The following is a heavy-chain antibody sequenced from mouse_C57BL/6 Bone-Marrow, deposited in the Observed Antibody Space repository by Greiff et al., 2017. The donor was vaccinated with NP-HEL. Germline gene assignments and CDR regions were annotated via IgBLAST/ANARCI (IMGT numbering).Heavy chain of an antibody. D-gene: IGHD6-2*01. CDR2: INPSSGYT. V-gene: IGHV1-4*01. CDR3: ARGCLYYFDY. J-gene: IGHJ2*01. Sequence: QVQLQQSGAELARPGASVTLSCKASGYTFTSYTMHWVKQRPGQGLEWIGYINPSSGYTKYNQKFKDKATLTADTSSSTAYMQLGSLTSEDSAVYYCARGCLYYFDYWGQGTTITVSS. CDR1: GYTFTSYT.